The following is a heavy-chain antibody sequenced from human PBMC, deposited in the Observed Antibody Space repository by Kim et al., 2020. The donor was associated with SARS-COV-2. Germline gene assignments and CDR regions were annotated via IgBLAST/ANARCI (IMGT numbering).Heavy chain of an antibody. CDR3: ARPSDSGVPYYIDY. D-gene: IGHD2-15*01. J-gene: IGHJ4*02. Sequence: GESLKISCQGSGYNFNTYWIGWVRQMPGKGLEWMGIIYPGDSDTRYSPSFQGQVTISADKSISTAYLQWSSLKASDNAMYYCARPSDSGVPYYIDYWGQGTLVTVSS. CDR1: GYNFNTYW. V-gene: IGHV5-51*01. CDR2: IYPGDSDT.